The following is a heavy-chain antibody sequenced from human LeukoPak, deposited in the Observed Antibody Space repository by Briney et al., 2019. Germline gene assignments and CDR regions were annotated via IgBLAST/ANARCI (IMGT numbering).Heavy chain of an antibody. D-gene: IGHD3-22*01. V-gene: IGHV4-61*02. Sequence: SETLSLTCTVSGGSINSGSYYWSWIRQPAGKGLEWIGRIYTSGSTKYNPSLRSRVTISVDTSKNQFSLKLSSVTAADTAVYYCASSGSSGLFDYWGQGTLVTVSS. CDR1: GGSINSGSYY. J-gene: IGHJ4*02. CDR2: IYTSGST. CDR3: ASSGSSGLFDY.